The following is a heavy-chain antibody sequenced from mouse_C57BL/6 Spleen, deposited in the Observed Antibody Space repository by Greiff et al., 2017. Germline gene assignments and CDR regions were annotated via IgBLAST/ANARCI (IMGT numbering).Heavy chain of an antibody. CDR2: ISNGGGST. D-gene: IGHD2-1*01. Sequence: EVKVEESGGGLVQPGGSLKLSCAASGFTFSDYYMYWVRQTPEKRLEWVAYISNGGGSTYYPDTVKGRFTISRDNAKNTLYLQMSRLKSEDTAMYYCARRGDGNYNYAMDYWGQGTSVTVSS. CDR1: GFTFSDYY. J-gene: IGHJ4*01. V-gene: IGHV5-12*01. CDR3: ARRGDGNYNYAMDY.